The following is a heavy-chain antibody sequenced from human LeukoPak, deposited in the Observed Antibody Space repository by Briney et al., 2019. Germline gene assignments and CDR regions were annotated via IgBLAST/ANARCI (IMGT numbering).Heavy chain of an antibody. CDR2: ISAYNGNT. V-gene: IGHV1-18*01. J-gene: IGHJ6*02. D-gene: IGHD5-18*01. Sequence: ASVKVSCKASGYTFTSYGISWVRQAPGQGLEWMGWISAYNGNTNYAQKLQGRVTMTTDTSTSTAYMELRSLRSDDTAVYYCARIYSYGSVLDYYYGMDVWGQGTTVTVSS. CDR3: ARIYSYGSVLDYYYGMDV. CDR1: GYTFTSYG.